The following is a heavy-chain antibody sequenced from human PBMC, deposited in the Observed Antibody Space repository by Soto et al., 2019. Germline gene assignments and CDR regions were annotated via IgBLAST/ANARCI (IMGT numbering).Heavy chain of an antibody. Sequence: GGSIRPSCAASGLTFSSYAMSWVRQAPGKGLEWVSAISGSGGSTYYADSVKGRFTISRDNSKNTLYLQMNSLRAEDTAVYYCAKDQDGSGSYWAYWGQGTLVTVSS. D-gene: IGHD3-10*01. J-gene: IGHJ4*02. CDR1: GLTFSSYA. CDR3: AKDQDGSGSYWAY. CDR2: ISGSGGST. V-gene: IGHV3-23*01.